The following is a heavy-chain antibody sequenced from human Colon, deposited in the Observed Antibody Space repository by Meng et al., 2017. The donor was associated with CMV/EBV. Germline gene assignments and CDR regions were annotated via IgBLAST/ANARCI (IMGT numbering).Heavy chain of an antibody. D-gene: IGHD3-9*01. CDR2: MYYSGST. Sequence: SSRPYCWAGVRQPPGKELEWIASMYYSGSTYYSQSLKGRATISLDASKTQFSLRLTSVTAADTAFYYCARQRDILTGYYTGYFDPWGQGTLVTVSS. V-gene: IGHV4-39*07. CDR3: ARQRDILTGYYTGYFDP. CDR1: SSRPYC. J-gene: IGHJ5*02.